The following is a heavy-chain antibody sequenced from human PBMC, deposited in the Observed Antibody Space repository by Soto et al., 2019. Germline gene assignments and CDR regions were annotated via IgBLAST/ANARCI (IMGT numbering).Heavy chain of an antibody. V-gene: IGHV4-39*01. Sequence: SETLSLTCTVSGGSISSSSYYWGWIRQPPGKGLEWIGSIYYSGSTYYNPSLKSRVTISVDMSKNQFSLKLSSVTAADTAVYYCARLGYCTNGVCFISHYFDYWGQGTLVTVSS. CDR2: IYYSGST. CDR1: GGSISSSSYY. D-gene: IGHD2-8*01. CDR3: ARLGYCTNGVCFISHYFDY. J-gene: IGHJ4*02.